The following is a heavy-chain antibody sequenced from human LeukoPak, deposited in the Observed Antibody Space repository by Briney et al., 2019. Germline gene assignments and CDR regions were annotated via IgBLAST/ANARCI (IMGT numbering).Heavy chain of an antibody. V-gene: IGHV3-48*03. D-gene: IGHD5/OR15-5a*01. Sequence: PGGSLRLSCAASGFTFSSYTMHWVRQAPGKGLEWLSYISSSSITIYYADSMEGRFTISRDNAKSSLYLQMNSLRAEDTAVYYCARAGYSILSPFDYWGQGTLVTVSS. CDR2: ISSSSITI. CDR3: ARAGYSILSPFDY. J-gene: IGHJ4*02. CDR1: GFTFSSYT.